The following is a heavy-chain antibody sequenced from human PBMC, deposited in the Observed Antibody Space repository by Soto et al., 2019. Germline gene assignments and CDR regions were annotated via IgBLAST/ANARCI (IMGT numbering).Heavy chain of an antibody. V-gene: IGHV1-46*01. CDR1: GYTFTTHY. J-gene: IGHJ6*02. CDR2: MNSRTGST. Sequence: QVQLVQSGAEVKKPGASVKVSCRASGYTFTTHYLHWVRQAPGQGFEWLGVMNSRTGSTTYAQKFQGRVTMTRDTSTSTGYMELTSLRPEDTAVYYCAREVIGNYYGMDVWGQGTTVIVSS. CDR3: AREVIGNYYGMDV.